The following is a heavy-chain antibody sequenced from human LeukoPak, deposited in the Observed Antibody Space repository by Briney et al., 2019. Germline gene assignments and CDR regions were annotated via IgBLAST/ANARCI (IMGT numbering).Heavy chain of an antibody. CDR3: ARDYLDSSGYYKRSWNGFDM. CDR2: ISSSGYI. CDR1: GFTFSSYS. Sequence: GGSLRLSCAASGFTFSSYSMNWVRQAPGKGLEWVSSISSSGYIYYADSVRGRLTISRDNDENSMFMQMNSLRAEDTAVYYCARDYLDSSGYYKRSWNGFDMWGQGTMVTVSS. D-gene: IGHD3-22*01. V-gene: IGHV3-21*06. J-gene: IGHJ3*02.